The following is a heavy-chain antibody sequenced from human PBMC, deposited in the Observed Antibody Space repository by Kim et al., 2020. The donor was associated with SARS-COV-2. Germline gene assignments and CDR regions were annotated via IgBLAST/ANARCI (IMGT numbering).Heavy chain of an antibody. D-gene: IGHD3-16*01. CDR1: GDSVSSNSAA. J-gene: IGHJ5*02. CDR2: TYYRSKWYN. CDR3: ARDAPFGGVIDDWFDP. Sequence: SQTLSLTCAISGDSVSSNSAAWNWIRQSPSRGLEWLGRTYYRSKWYNDYAVSVKSRITINPDTSKNQFSLQLNSVTPEDTAVYYCARDAPFGGVIDDWFDPWGQGTLVTVSS. V-gene: IGHV6-1*01.